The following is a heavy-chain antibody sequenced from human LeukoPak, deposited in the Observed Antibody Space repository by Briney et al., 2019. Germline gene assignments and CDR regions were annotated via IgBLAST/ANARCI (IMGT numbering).Heavy chain of an antibody. D-gene: IGHD1-1*01. CDR2: INSDGSST. CDR3: AKDRLTLDVFDI. CDR1: GFTFKTYW. V-gene: IGHV3-74*01. Sequence: GGSLRLSCAASGFTFKTYWMHWVRQVPGQGLVWVSRINSDGSSTSFADSVKGRFGISRDNDRNTLYLQMNSLRAEDTAVYNCAKDRLTLDVFDIWGQGTMVTVSS. J-gene: IGHJ3*02.